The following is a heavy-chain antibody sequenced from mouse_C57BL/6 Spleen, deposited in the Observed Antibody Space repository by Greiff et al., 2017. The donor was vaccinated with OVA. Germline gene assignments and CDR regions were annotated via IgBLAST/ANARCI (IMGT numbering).Heavy chain of an antibody. J-gene: IGHJ2*01. Sequence: QVQLQQSGAELVRPGTSVKMSCKASGYTFTNYWIGWAKQRPGHGLELIGDIYPGGGYTNYNEKFKGKATLTADKSSSTAYMQFSSLTSEDAAIYYCARSKDPYDYDDGYFDYWGQGTTLTVSS. D-gene: IGHD2-4*01. CDR2: IYPGGGYT. V-gene: IGHV1-63*01. CDR1: GYTFTNYW. CDR3: ARSKDPYDYDDGYFDY.